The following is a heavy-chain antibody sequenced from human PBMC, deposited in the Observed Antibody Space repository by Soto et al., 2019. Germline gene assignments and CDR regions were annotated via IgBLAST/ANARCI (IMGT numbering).Heavy chain of an antibody. D-gene: IGHD3-3*01. J-gene: IGHJ4*02. CDR1: GFTFSSYA. Sequence: GGSLRLSCAASGFTFSSYAMSWVRQAPGKGLGWVSAISGSGGSTYYADSVKGRFTISRDNSKNTLYLQMNSLRAEDTAVYYCAKVKGITIFGVVILDPEFDYWGQGTLVTVSS. CDR2: ISGSGGST. CDR3: AKVKGITIFGVVILDPEFDY. V-gene: IGHV3-23*01.